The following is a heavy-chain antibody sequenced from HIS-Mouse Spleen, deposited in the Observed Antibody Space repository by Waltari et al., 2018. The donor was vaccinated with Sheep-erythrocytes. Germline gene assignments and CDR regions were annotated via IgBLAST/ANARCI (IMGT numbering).Heavy chain of an antibody. Sequence: KGLEWVAVISYDGSNKYYADSVKGRFTISRDNSKNTLYLQMNSLGAEDTAVYYCAKGGFGGNSNDAFDIWGQGTMVTVSS. CDR2: ISYDGSNK. CDR3: AKGGFGGNSNDAFDI. J-gene: IGHJ3*02. V-gene: IGHV3-30*18. D-gene: IGHD3-16*01.